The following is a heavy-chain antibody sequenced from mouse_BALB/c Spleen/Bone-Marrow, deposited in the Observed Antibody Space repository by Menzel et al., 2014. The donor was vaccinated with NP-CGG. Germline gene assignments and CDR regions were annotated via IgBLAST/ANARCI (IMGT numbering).Heavy chain of an antibody. J-gene: IGHJ4*01. D-gene: IGHD2-2*01. CDR3: ARSRWDGYDDYAMDY. CDR1: GYTFTSYY. Sequence: QVQLQQSGPELVKPGASVRISCKASGYTFTSYYIHWVKQRPGQGLEWIGWIYPGNVNTKYNEKFKGKATLTADKSSSTAYMQLSSLTSEDSAVYFCARSRWDGYDDYAMDYWSQGTSVTVSS. CDR2: IYPGNVNT. V-gene: IGHV1S56*01.